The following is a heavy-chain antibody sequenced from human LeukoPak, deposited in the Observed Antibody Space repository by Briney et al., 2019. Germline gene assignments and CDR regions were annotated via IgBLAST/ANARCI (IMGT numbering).Heavy chain of an antibody. J-gene: IGHJ4*02. CDR1: GGSISSYY. CDR2: IYYSGST. D-gene: IGHD6-13*01. CDR3: ARVGELVDD. V-gene: IGHV4-59*01. Sequence: PSETLSLTCTVSGGSISSYYWSWIRQPPGKGLEWIGYIYYSGSTNYNPSLKSRVTISVDTSKNQFSLKLSSVTVADTAVYYCARVGELVDDWGQGTLVTVSS.